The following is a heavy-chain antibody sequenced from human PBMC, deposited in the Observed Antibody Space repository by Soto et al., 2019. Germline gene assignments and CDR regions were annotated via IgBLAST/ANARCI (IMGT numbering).Heavy chain of an antibody. J-gene: IGHJ4*02. CDR1: GFSFDRYA. V-gene: IGHV3-23*01. Sequence: GGSLRLSCAASGFSFDRYAMGWVRQTPGAGLDWVSVINYAGGNIHYADFVEGRFTISRDNSKNTLYLQKNNLRVEDTAVYHCATQDFRGTSGTTWGQGTQVTVSS. D-gene: IGHD1-1*01. CDR2: INYAGGNI. CDR3: ATQDFRGTSGTT.